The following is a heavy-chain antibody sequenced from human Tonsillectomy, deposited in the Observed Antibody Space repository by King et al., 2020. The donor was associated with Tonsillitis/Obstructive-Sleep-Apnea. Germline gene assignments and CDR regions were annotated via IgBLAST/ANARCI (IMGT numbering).Heavy chain of an antibody. CDR2: IIPIFGTA. J-gene: IGHJ4*02. V-gene: IGHV1-69*15. CDR1: GGTFSSYA. D-gene: IGHD5-12*01. CDR3: ARLVAIVTTGDY. Sequence: QLVQSGAEVKKPGSSVKVSCKASGGTFSSYAISWVRQAPGQGLEWMGTIIPIFGTANYAEKFQGRVTITADESTSTAYMELSSLRSDDTAVSYCARLVAIVTTGDYWGQGTLVTVSS.